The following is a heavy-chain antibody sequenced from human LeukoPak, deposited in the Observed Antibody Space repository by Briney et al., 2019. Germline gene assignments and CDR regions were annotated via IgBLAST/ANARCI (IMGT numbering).Heavy chain of an antibody. CDR1: GFTFSSYA. D-gene: IGHD5-12*01. CDR2: ISYDGSNK. Sequence: GRSLRLSCAASGFTFSSYAMYWVRQSPGKGLEWVAVISYDGSNKYYADSVKGRFTISRDNSKNTLYLQMNSLRAEDTAVYYCAKDRGGYSGYDLDYWGQGTLVTVSS. V-gene: IGHV3-30*04. CDR3: AKDRGGYSGYDLDY. J-gene: IGHJ4*02.